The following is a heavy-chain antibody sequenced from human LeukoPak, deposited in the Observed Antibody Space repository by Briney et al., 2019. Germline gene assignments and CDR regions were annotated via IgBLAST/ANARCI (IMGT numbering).Heavy chain of an antibody. Sequence: PSETLSLTCTVSGGSISSYYWSWIRQPPGKGLEWIGYIYYSGSTNYNSSLKSRVTISVDTSKNQFSLKLSSVTAADTAVYYCASQNYDSSGYSCWGQGTLVTVSS. V-gene: IGHV4-59*08. CDR1: GGSISSYY. J-gene: IGHJ4*02. CDR2: IYYSGST. D-gene: IGHD3-22*01. CDR3: ASQNYDSSGYSC.